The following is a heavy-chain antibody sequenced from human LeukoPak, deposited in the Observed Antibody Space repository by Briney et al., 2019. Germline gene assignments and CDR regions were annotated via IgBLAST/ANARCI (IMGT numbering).Heavy chain of an antibody. CDR2: INPNSGGT. Sequence: ASVKVSCKASGGTFSSYTISWVRQAPGQGLEWMGWINPNSGGTNYAQKFQGRVTMTRDTSISTAYMELSRLRSDDTAVYYCASLSLSPGGAFDIWGQGTMVTVSS. V-gene: IGHV1-2*02. CDR1: GGTFSSYT. CDR3: ASLSLSPGGAFDI. J-gene: IGHJ3*02. D-gene: IGHD2/OR15-2a*01.